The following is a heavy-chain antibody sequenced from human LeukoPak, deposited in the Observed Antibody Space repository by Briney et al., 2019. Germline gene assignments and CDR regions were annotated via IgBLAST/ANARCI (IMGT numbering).Heavy chain of an antibody. CDR3: ARAAAGTRSPDFDY. Sequence: ASVKVSCKASGYTFTSYDINWVRQATGQGLEWMGWMNPNSGNTGYAQKFQGRVTMTRNTSISTAYMELSSLRSEDTAVYYCARAAAGTRSPDFDYWGQGTLVTVSS. V-gene: IGHV1-8*01. J-gene: IGHJ4*02. D-gene: IGHD6-13*01. CDR1: GYTFTSYD. CDR2: MNPNSGNT.